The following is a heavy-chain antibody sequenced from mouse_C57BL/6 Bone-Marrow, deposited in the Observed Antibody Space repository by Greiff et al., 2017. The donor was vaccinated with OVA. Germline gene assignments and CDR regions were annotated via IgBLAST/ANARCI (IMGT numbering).Heavy chain of an antibody. D-gene: IGHD2-1*01. J-gene: IGHJ4*01. V-gene: IGHV1-42*01. CDR1: GYSFTGYY. CDR3: ANGNYDAMDY. Sequence: EVKLVESGPELVKPGASVKISCKASGYSFTGYYMNWVKQSPEKSLEWIGEINPSTGGTTYNQKFKAKATLTVDKSSSTAYMQLKSLTSEDSAVYYCANGNYDAMDYWGQGTSVTVSS. CDR2: INPSTGGT.